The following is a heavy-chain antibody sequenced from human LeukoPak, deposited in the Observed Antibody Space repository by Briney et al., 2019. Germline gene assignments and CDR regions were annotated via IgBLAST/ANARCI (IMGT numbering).Heavy chain of an antibody. D-gene: IGHD3-22*01. CDR3: ARVLRRDSSGYYSNWFDP. CDR1: GYTFTSYY. V-gene: IGHV1-46*01. Sequence: WASVKVSCKASGYTFTSYYMHWVRQAPGQGLEWMGIINPSGGNTSYAQKFQGRVTMTRDMSTSTVYMELSSLRSEDTAVYYCARVLRRDSSGYYSNWFDPWGQGTLVTVSS. CDR2: INPSGGNT. J-gene: IGHJ5*02.